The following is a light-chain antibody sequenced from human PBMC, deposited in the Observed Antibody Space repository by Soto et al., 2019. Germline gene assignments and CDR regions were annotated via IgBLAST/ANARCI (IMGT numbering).Light chain of an antibody. CDR3: QQYKNYPLT. V-gene: IGKV1-16*02. CDR1: QDIRNY. CDR2: GAS. Sequence: DIQMTQSPSSLSASVGDRVTITCRASQDIRNYLAWFQQKPGKAPKCLIYGASILQSGVASKFSGSGSGTDFTLTISSLQPEDFATYYCQQYKNYPLTFGGGTKVEIK. J-gene: IGKJ4*01.